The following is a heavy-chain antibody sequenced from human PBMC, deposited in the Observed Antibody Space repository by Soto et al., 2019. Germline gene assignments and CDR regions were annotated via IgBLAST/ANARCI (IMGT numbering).Heavy chain of an antibody. CDR1: GFTFSSYW. CDR2: INPDGSTT. J-gene: IGHJ4*02. D-gene: IGHD2-8*01. Sequence: EVQLVESGGGLVQPGGSLRLSCAVSGFTFSSYWMHWVRQAPGQGLVWVSRINPDGSTTAYAESVKGRFTISRDNDDNTLFLQMISLGAEDTAVYYCTRDPPGNGIEYWGQGTLVTVSS. V-gene: IGHV3-74*01. CDR3: TRDPPGNGIEY.